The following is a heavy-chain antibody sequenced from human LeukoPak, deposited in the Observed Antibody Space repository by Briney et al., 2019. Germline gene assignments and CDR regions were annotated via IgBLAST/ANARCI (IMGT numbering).Heavy chain of an antibody. Sequence: GASVKVSCKASGYTFTNYCMHWVRQAPGQGLEWMGLSNPTGSSTNYAQKFRGRVTMTRDTSTTTVYMELSSLRSEDTAVYYCAREESGGYFDYWGQGTLVTVSS. D-gene: IGHD2-8*02. CDR3: AREESGGYFDY. CDR1: GYTFTNYC. J-gene: IGHJ4*02. V-gene: IGHV1-46*01. CDR2: SNPTGSST.